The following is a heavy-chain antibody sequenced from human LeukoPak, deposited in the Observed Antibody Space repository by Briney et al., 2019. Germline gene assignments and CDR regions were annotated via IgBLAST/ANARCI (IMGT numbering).Heavy chain of an antibody. CDR2: INWNGGST. CDR3: ARVYYGSGSLYYYYYYMDV. Sequence: GGSLRLSCAASGFTFDDYGMSWVRQAPGKGLEWVSGINWNGGSTGYADSVKGRFTISRDNAKNSLYLQMNSLRAEDTAVYYCARVYYGSGSLYYYYYYMDVWGKGTTVTISS. D-gene: IGHD3-10*01. V-gene: IGHV3-20*04. CDR1: GFTFDDYG. J-gene: IGHJ6*03.